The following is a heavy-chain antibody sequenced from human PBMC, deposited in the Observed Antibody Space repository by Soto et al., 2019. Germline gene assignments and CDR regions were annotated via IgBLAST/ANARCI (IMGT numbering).Heavy chain of an antibody. D-gene: IGHD5-12*01. J-gene: IGHJ6*02. CDR1: GGTFSSYA. CDR3: ARSVANFFYYGMYV. V-gene: IGHV1-69*14. Sequence: QVQLVQSGAEVKKPGSSVKVSCKASGGTFSSYAISWVRQAPGQGLEWMGGIIPIFGKANYAQKFQGRVTIPADKSTSTAYMERSSLRSEDTAVYYCARSVANFFYYGMYVWSQGTTVTVSS. CDR2: IIPIFGKA.